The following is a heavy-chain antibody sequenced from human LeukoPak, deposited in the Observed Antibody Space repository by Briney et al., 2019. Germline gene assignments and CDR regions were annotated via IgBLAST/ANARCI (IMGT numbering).Heavy chain of an antibody. Sequence: PSETLSLTCTVSGGSISSYYWSWIRQPPGKGLEWIGYIYYSGSTNYNPSLKSRVTISVDTSKNQFSPKLSSVTAADTAVYYCARAVYDSSGYLNWFDPWGQGTLVTVSS. D-gene: IGHD3-22*01. CDR3: ARAVYDSSGYLNWFDP. J-gene: IGHJ5*02. V-gene: IGHV4-59*01. CDR1: GGSISSYY. CDR2: IYYSGST.